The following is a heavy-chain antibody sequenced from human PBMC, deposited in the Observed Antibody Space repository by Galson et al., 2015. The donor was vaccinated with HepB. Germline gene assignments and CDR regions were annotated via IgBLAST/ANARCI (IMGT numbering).Heavy chain of an antibody. Sequence: SLRLSCAASGFTFGDYAMSWVRQAPGKGLEWVGFIRNKAYGGTTEYAASVKGRFTISREDSKSVAYLQMNSLKTEDTAVYYCSRDRGYRYPYGMDVWGQGTTVTVSS. J-gene: IGHJ6*02. CDR2: IRNKAYGGTT. D-gene: IGHD5-18*01. V-gene: IGHV3-49*04. CDR1: GFTFGDYA. CDR3: SRDRGYRYPYGMDV.